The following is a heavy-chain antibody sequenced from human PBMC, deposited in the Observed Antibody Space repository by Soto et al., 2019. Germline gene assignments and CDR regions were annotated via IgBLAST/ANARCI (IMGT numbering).Heavy chain of an antibody. Sequence: QVQLVESGGGVVQPGRSLRLSCAASGFTFSSYGMHWVRQAPGKGLEWVAVIWYDGSNKYYADSVKGRFTISRDNSKNTLYLQMNSLRAEDTAVYYCARDAYYGGNVFDSWGQGTLVTVSS. V-gene: IGHV3-33*01. J-gene: IGHJ4*02. CDR1: GFTFSSYG. D-gene: IGHD4-17*01. CDR2: IWYDGSNK. CDR3: ARDAYYGGNVFDS.